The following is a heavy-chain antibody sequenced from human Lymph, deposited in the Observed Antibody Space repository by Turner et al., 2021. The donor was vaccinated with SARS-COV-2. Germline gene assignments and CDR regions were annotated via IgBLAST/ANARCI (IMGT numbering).Heavy chain of an antibody. CDR3: AKGRRFGMDV. V-gene: IGHV3-9*01. Sequence: EVQLVESGGGLVQPGRSLRLSCAASGFTFDEYAMHWVRQAPGKGLEWVSGISWYSGSIGYADSVKGRFIISRDNAKNSLYLQMNSLRAEDTALYYCAKGRRFGMDVWGQGTTVTVSS. CDR2: ISWYSGSI. CDR1: GFTFDEYA. J-gene: IGHJ6*02.